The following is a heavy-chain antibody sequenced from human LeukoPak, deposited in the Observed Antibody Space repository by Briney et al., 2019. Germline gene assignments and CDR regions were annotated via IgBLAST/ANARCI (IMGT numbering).Heavy chain of an antibody. CDR3: ARDNYGSGSHAPGVWFDP. V-gene: IGHV4-30-4*01. D-gene: IGHD3-10*01. CDR1: GGSISSGDYY. J-gene: IGHJ5*02. CDR2: VYYSGST. Sequence: SETLPLTCTVSGGSISSGDYYWSWIRQPPGTGLEWIVYVYYSGSTYYNPSLKSRVTISVDTSKNQFPLKLSSVTAADTAVYYCARDNYGSGSHAPGVWFDPWGQGTLVTVSS.